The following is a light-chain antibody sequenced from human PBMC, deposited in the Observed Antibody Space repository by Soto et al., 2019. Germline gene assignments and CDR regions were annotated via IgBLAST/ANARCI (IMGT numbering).Light chain of an antibody. J-gene: IGKJ2*01. CDR3: QQRSNWPRP. V-gene: IGKV3-11*01. Sequence: EIVLTQSPATLSLSPGERATLSCRASQSVSSYLAWYQQKPGQAPRLLMYDASNRATGIPARFSSSGSGTDFTLTISSLEPEDFAVYYCQQRSNWPRPFGQGTKLEIK. CDR1: QSVSSY. CDR2: DAS.